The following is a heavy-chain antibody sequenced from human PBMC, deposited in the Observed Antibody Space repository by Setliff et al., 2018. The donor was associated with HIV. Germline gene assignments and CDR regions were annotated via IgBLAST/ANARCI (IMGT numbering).Heavy chain of an antibody. CDR3: ARSKTFYDFWGGYYTHGAFKI. CDR2: IFYSGST. CDR1: GGSISSRSYY. V-gene: IGHV4-39*01. Sequence: SETLSLTCTVSGGSISSRSYYWGWIRQPPGKGLEWIGSIFYSGSTYYNPSLKSRVTISVDTSKNQFSLNLTSVTAADTAVYYCARSKTFYDFWGGYYTHGAFKIWGLGTMVTVSS. J-gene: IGHJ3*02. D-gene: IGHD3-3*01.